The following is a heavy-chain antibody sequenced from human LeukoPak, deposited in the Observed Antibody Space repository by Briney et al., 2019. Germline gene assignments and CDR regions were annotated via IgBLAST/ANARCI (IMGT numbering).Heavy chain of an antibody. D-gene: IGHD3-3*01. CDR1: GGPISSYY. V-gene: IGHV4-59*08. Sequence: SETLSLTCTVSGGPISSYYWSWIRQPPGKGLEWIGYIYYSGSTNYNPSLKSRVTISVDTSKNQFSLKLSSVTAADTAVYYCARRDFWSGYGDWGQGTLVTVSS. CDR2: IYYSGST. CDR3: ARRDFWSGYGD. J-gene: IGHJ4*02.